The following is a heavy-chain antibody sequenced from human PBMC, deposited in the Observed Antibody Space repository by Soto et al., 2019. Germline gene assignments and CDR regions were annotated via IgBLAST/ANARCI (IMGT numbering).Heavy chain of an antibody. CDR2: LKGRNVGGTI. V-gene: IGHV3-15*07. Sequence: PGGSLILSCATYGFTFNYAWLSWVRQAPGKGLEWVGRLKGRNVGGTIDYAAPVTGRFTISSDESQNTLHLQMNSLKIEDTAVYYCITEFGYSIAQNAHWGQGALVTVSS. J-gene: IGHJ4*02. CDR1: GFTFNYAW. D-gene: IGHD3-3*02. CDR3: ITEFGYSIAQNAH.